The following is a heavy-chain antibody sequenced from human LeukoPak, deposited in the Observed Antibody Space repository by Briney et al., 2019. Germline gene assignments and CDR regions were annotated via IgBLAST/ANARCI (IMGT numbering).Heavy chain of an antibody. CDR2: IWYDGSNK. CDR1: GFIFNGAW. V-gene: IGHV3-33*08. Sequence: GGSLRLSCAASGFIFNGAWMHWVRQAPGKGLEWVAVIWYDGSNKYYADSVKGRFTISRDNSKNTLYLQMNSLRAEDTAVYYCARDHTPYCSSTSCSDKYDYWGQGTLVTVSS. J-gene: IGHJ4*02. CDR3: ARDHTPYCSSTSCSDKYDY. D-gene: IGHD2-2*01.